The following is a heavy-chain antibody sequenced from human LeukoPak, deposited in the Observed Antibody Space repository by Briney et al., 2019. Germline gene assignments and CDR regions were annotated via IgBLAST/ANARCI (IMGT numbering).Heavy chain of an antibody. Sequence: GGSLRLSCVTSGFPFSSYWMTWVRQAPGKGLEWVANIKQDGSKKSYVDSVKGRFTISRDNAKNSLYLQMNSLRAEDTAIYYCTRVGYIDEGIDYWGQGTLVTVSS. D-gene: IGHD5-24*01. V-gene: IGHV3-7*04. J-gene: IGHJ4*02. CDR3: TRVGYIDEGIDY. CDR1: GFPFSSYW. CDR2: IKQDGSKK.